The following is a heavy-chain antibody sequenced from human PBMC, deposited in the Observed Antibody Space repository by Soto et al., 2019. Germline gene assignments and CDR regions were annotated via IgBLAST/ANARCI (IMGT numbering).Heavy chain of an antibody. V-gene: IGHV1-46*01. Sequence: ASVKVSCKASGYTFTSYYMHWVRQAPGQGLEWMGIINPSGGSTSYAQKFQGRVTMTRDTSTSTVYMELSSLRSEDTAVYYCAYGAPGDTAMVTEELDYYYYGMDVWGQGTTVTVSS. CDR2: INPSGGST. D-gene: IGHD5-18*01. J-gene: IGHJ6*02. CDR3: AYGAPGDTAMVTEELDYYYYGMDV. CDR1: GYTFTSYY.